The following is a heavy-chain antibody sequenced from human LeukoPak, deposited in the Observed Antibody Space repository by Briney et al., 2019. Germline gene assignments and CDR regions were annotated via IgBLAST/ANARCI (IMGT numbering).Heavy chain of an antibody. V-gene: IGHV3-33*06. CDR1: GFTFNNFG. Sequence: PGGSLRLSCAASGFTFNNFGMHWVRQAPGKGLEWVAVIWSDSTNKYYVDSVKGRFTISRDNSKNTLYLQMNSLRAEDTAVYYCAKVVDSSGYYYFDYWGQGTLVTVSS. D-gene: IGHD3-22*01. CDR2: IWSDSTNK. J-gene: IGHJ4*02. CDR3: AKVVDSSGYYYFDY.